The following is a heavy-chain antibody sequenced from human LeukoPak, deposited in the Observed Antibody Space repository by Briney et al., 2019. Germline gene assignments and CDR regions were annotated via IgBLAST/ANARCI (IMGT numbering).Heavy chain of an antibody. V-gene: IGHV4-59*01. CDR1: GGSISSYY. CDR3: ARSGENYDFWSGYYNSYYYYYMDV. Sequence: SETLSLTCTVSGGSISSYYWSWIRQPPGKGLEWIGYIYYSGSTNYNPSLKSRVTISVDTSKNQFSLKLSSVTAADTAVYYCARSGENYDFWSGYYNSYYYYYMDVWGKGTTVTVSS. D-gene: IGHD3-3*01. CDR2: IYYSGST. J-gene: IGHJ6*03.